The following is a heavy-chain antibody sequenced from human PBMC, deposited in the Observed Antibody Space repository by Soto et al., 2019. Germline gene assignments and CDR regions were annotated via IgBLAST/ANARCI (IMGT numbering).Heavy chain of an antibody. D-gene: IGHD3-16*01. V-gene: IGHV1-2*02. CDR3: AREVGGGRQYYFDS. CDR2: TNPSNGGT. Sequence: EASVKVSCKASGYTFTGYYIHWVRQAPGQGLEWMGWTNPSNGGTNYAQKFQGRVTMTRDTSLSTAYMELTTLRSDDTAVFYCAREVGGGRQYYFDSWGLGTLVTVSS. CDR1: GYTFTGYY. J-gene: IGHJ4*02.